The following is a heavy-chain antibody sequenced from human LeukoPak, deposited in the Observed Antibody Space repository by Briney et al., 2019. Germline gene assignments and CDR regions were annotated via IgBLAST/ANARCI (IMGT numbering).Heavy chain of an antibody. D-gene: IGHD2-2*01. J-gene: IGHJ5*02. CDR2: ISAYNGNT. CDR3: ARENYCSSTSCYGNWFDP. CDR1: GYTFTSYG. Sequence: ASVKVSCKASGYTFTSYGISWVRQAPGQGLEWMGWISAYNGNTNYAQKLQGRVTMTTDTSTSTAYMELRSLRSDDTAVYYCARENYCSSTSCYGNWFDPWGQGTLVTVSS. V-gene: IGHV1-18*01.